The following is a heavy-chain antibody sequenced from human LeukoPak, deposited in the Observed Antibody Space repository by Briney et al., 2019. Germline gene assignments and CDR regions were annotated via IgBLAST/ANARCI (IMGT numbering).Heavy chain of an antibody. CDR2: MNPNSGNT. V-gene: IGHV1-8*01. D-gene: IGHD3-3*01. Sequence: ASVKVSCKASGYTFTGYDINWVRQATGQGLEWMGWMNPNSGNTGYAQKFQGRVTMTRNTSISTAYMELSSLRSEDAAVYYCARGRTPGYYDFWSGQGDWFDPWGQGTLVTVSS. CDR1: GYTFTGYD. CDR3: ARGRTPGYYDFWSGQGDWFDP. J-gene: IGHJ5*02.